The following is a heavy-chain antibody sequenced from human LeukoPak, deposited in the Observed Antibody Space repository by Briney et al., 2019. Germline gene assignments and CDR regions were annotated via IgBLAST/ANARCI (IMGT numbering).Heavy chain of an antibody. Sequence: GGSLRLSCAASGFTFSSYWMSWVRQAPGKGLEWVANIKQDGSEKYYVDSVRGRFTISRDNAKNTLYLQMNTLRVEDTAVYYCTRDLMDYDVSTGLHHYYMDVWGQGTTVTVSS. CDR3: TRDLMDYDVSTGLHHYYMDV. D-gene: IGHD3-9*01. V-gene: IGHV3-7*01. CDR1: GFTFSSYW. CDR2: IKQDGSEK. J-gene: IGHJ6*02.